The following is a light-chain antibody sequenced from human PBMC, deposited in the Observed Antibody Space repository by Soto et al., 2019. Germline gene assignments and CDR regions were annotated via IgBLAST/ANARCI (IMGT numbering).Light chain of an antibody. V-gene: IGLV2-14*01. CDR3: GSYTSSSTLV. CDR2: EVI. CDR1: TSDVGVHNY. J-gene: IGLJ2*01. Sequence: QSVLTQPASVSGSPGQSITISCTATTSDVGVHNYVSWYQQHPGKAPKLMIYEVINRPSGVSNRFSGSKSGNTASLIISGLQAEDEADYYCGSYTSSSTLVFGGGTKLTVL.